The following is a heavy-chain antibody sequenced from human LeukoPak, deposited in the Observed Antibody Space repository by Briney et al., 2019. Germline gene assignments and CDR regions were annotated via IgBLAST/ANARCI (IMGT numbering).Heavy chain of an antibody. CDR1: GGSISSGSYS. CDR3: ARVPKNYGDYGWFDP. D-gene: IGHD4-17*01. Sequence: SQTLSLTCTVSGGSISSGSYSWSWIRQPAGKGLEWIGRIYTSGSTNYNPSLKSRLTISVDTSKNQFSLKLTSVTAADTAMYYCARVPKNYGDYGWFDPWGQGTLVTVSS. J-gene: IGHJ5*02. CDR2: IYTSGST. V-gene: IGHV4-61*02.